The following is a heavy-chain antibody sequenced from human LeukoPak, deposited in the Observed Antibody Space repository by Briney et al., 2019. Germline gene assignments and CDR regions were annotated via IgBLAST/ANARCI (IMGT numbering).Heavy chain of an antibody. J-gene: IGHJ4*02. CDR1: GFILSDYN. CDR2: ITISGTYI. D-gene: IGHD2-15*01. Sequence: PGGSLRLSCAASGFILSDYNMNWVRQAPGKGLEWVSFITISGTYITYADSAKGRFTISRDNAKNSLYLQMNSLRAEDTADWARDLSATARAYDYWGQGTLVTVSS. CDR3: ARDLSATARAYDY. V-gene: IGHV3-21*01.